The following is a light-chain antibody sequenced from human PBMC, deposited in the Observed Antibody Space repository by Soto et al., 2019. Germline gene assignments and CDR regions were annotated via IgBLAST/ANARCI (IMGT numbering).Light chain of an antibody. CDR3: CSYAGTSTYVV. CDR1: SSDVGGYNY. J-gene: IGLJ2*01. V-gene: IGLV2-11*01. CDR2: DVT. Sequence: QSVLTQPRSVSGSPGQSVTISCTGTSSDVGGYNYVSWYQHHPGKAPKVLIYDVTKRPSGVPDRFSGSKSGNTASLTISGLQAEDEADYHCCSYAGTSTYVVFGGGTQLTVL.